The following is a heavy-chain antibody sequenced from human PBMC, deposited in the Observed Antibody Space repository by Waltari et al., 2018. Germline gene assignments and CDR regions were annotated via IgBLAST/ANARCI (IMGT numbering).Heavy chain of an antibody. CDR1: GYSISSGYY. J-gene: IGHJ4*02. CDR3: ARQRKFGDDILTGYSEGYYFDY. V-gene: IGHV4-38-2*01. CDR2: IYHSGST. Sequence: QVQLQESGPGLVKPSETLSLTCAVSGYSISSGYYWGWLRQPPGKGLAWIGSIYHSGSTYYNPPLKSRVTISVDTSKNQFSLKLSSVTAADTAVYYCARQRKFGDDILTGYSEGYYFDYWGQGTLVTVSS. D-gene: IGHD3-9*01.